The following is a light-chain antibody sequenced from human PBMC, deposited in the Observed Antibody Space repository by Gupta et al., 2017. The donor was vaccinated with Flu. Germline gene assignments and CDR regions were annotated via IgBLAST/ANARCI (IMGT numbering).Light chain of an antibody. J-gene: IGLJ2*01. Sequence: SIAISCTVTGSDIGGDNSVSWYQQPTGNATKLIVYEISDRTAGDAGRFSGSKAGNTASLTISVLQDEDEAHYYCSSNTSSSNEVFGGGTKLTVL. V-gene: IGLV2-14*01. CDR3: SSNTSSSNEV. CDR2: EIS. CDR1: GSDIGGDNS.